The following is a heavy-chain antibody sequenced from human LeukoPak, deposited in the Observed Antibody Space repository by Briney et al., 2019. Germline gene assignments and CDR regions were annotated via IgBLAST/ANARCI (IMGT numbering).Heavy chain of an antibody. Sequence: GGSLRLSCAASGFTFRSYSMNWVRQAPGKGLEWISSISSSSNYIYYADSVKGRFTISRDNAKNSLYLQMNSLRAEDTAVYYCARGAYGSGSLDYWGQGTLVTVSS. CDR1: GFTFRSYS. J-gene: IGHJ4*02. D-gene: IGHD3-10*01. CDR2: ISSSSNYI. CDR3: ARGAYGSGSLDY. V-gene: IGHV3-21*04.